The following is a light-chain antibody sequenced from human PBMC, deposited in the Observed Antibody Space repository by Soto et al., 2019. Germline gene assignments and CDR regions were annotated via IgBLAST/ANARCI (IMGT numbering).Light chain of an antibody. CDR3: SSYTSSSTLV. V-gene: IGLV2-14*01. CDR1: SSDVGGYSY. J-gene: IGLJ2*01. Sequence: QSALTQPASVSGSPGQSITISCTGTSSDVGGYSYVSWYQQHPGKAPKLMIYDVSNRLSGVSNRFSGSKSGNTASLTISGLQAEDEADYYCSSYTSSSTLVFGGGTKLTVL. CDR2: DVS.